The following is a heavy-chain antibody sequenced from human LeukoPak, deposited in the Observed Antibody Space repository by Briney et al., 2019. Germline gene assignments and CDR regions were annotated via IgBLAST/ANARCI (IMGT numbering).Heavy chain of an antibody. CDR2: INPSGART. J-gene: IGHJ6*02. V-gene: IGHV1-46*01. CDR3: AREGWNDDHAVRQYGMDV. D-gene: IGHD1-1*01. CDR1: GYTFTNYY. Sequence: ASVKVSCKASGYTFTNYYMHWVRQAPGQGLEWMGLINPSGARTSYAQKFQGRVTLTRDTSTSTVYMELSSLRPEDTAVYYCAREGWNDDHAVRQYGMDVWGQGTTVTVSS.